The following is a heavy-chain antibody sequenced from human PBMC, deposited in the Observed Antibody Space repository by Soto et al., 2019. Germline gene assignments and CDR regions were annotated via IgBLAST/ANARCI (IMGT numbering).Heavy chain of an antibody. CDR3: ARVFENPNRQWLVQAPNWFDP. CDR1: GGTFSSYA. Sequence: SVKVSCKASGGTFSSYAISWVRQAPGQGLEWMGGIIPIFGTANYAQKFQGRVTITADESTSTAYMELSSLRSEDTAVYYCARVFENPNRQWLVQAPNWFDPWGQGTLVTVSS. D-gene: IGHD6-19*01. CDR2: IIPIFGTA. V-gene: IGHV1-69*13. J-gene: IGHJ5*02.